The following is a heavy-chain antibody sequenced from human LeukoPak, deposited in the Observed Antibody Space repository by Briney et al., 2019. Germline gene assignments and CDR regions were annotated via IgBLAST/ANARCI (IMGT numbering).Heavy chain of an antibody. D-gene: IGHD2-15*01. CDR3: ARRGVSVEGYCSGGSCYRSFDI. V-gene: IGHV4-39*01. CDR2: ILYSGIT. Sequence: SETLSLTCSVSGGSISRSRYSWGWIRQPPGKGLEWIGNILYSGITYYNPSLRSRVSISVDTPKNQFSLKLSSVSAADTAVYYCARRGVSVEGYCSGGSCYRSFDIWGQGTMVTVSS. CDR1: GGSISRSRYS. J-gene: IGHJ3*02.